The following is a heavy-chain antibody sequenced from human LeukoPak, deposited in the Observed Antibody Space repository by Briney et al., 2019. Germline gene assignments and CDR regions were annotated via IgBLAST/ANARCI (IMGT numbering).Heavy chain of an antibody. Sequence: SETLSLTCSVPGGSIIGHWWSWIRQPPGKGLEWIGDVFYSGSNNYNPSLKSRLTISLDTSKNQFSLNLRSVTATDTAMYYCARRNTADASIDFWGQGTLVAASS. J-gene: IGHJ4*02. V-gene: IGHV4-59*08. CDR1: GGSIIGHW. CDR3: ARRNTADASIDF. CDR2: VFYSGSN. D-gene: IGHD4-17*01.